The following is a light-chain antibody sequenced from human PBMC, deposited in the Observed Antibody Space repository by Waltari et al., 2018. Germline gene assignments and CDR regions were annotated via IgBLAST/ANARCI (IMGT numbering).Light chain of an antibody. CDR1: ESVSSS. Sequence: EIVLTQSPATLSLSPGERATLSCRASESVSSSLAWYQQKPGQAPSLLIYDASNRATGIPARFSGSGSGTDFTLTISSLEPEDFAVYYCQQRTNWGYTFGQGTKLEIK. CDR2: DAS. J-gene: IGKJ2*01. CDR3: QQRTNWGYT. V-gene: IGKV3-11*01.